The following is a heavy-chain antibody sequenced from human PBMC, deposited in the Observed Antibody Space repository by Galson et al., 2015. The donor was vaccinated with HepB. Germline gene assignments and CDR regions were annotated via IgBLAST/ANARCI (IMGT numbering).Heavy chain of an antibody. Sequence: SLRLSCAASGFTFSSYGMHWVRQAPGKGLEWVAVISYDGSNKYYADSVKGRFTISRDNPKNTLYLQMNSLRAEDTAVYYCAKDPSAIVLMVYAIQNWYFDLWGRGTLVTVSS. J-gene: IGHJ2*01. D-gene: IGHD2-8*01. CDR2: ISYDGSNK. CDR1: GFTFSSYG. V-gene: IGHV3-30*18. CDR3: AKDPSAIVLMVYAIQNWYFDL.